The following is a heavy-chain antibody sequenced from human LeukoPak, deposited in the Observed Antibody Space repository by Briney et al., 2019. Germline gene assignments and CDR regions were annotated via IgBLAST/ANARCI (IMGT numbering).Heavy chain of an antibody. J-gene: IGHJ6*02. D-gene: IGHD6-19*01. CDR3: ASGLSSGWYYYYYGMDV. V-gene: IGHV3-30-3*01. Sequence: PGRSLRLSCAASGFTFSSYAMHWVRQAPGKGLEWVAVISYDGSNKYYADSVKGRFTISRDNSKNTLYRQMNSLRAEDTAVYYCASGLSSGWYYYYYGMDVWGQGTTVTVSS. CDR2: ISYDGSNK. CDR1: GFTFSSYA.